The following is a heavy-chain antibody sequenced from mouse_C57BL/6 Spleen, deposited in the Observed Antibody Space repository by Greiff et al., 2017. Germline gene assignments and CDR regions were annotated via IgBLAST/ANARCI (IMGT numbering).Heavy chain of an antibody. Sequence: QVQLQQPGAELVKPGASVTLSCKASGYTFTSYWMHWVKQRPGRGLEWIGRIDPNSGGTKYNEKFKSKATLTVDKPSSTAYMQLSSLTSEDSAVYYCAIYYGSSPYYFDYWGQGTTLTVSS. CDR3: AIYYGSSPYYFDY. CDR2: IDPNSGGT. V-gene: IGHV1-72*01. J-gene: IGHJ2*01. CDR1: GYTFTSYW. D-gene: IGHD1-1*01.